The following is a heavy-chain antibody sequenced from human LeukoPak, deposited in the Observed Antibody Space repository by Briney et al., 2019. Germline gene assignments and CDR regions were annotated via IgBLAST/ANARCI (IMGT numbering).Heavy chain of an antibody. CDR1: GFTFSSYS. D-gene: IGHD3-3*01. CDR2: ISSSSSYI. CDR3: ARGLSGDILEWLFLIYGMDV. J-gene: IGHJ6*02. V-gene: IGHV3-21*01. Sequence: GGSLRLSCAASGFTFSSYSMNWVRQAPGKGLEWVSSISSSSSYIYYADSVKGRFTISRDNAKNSLYLQMNSLRAEDTAVYYCARGLSGDILEWLFLIYGMDVWGQGTMVTVSS.